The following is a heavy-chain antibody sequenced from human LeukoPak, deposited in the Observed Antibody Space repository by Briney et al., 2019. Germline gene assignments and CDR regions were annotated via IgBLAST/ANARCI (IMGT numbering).Heavy chain of an antibody. CDR2: IYPGDSGT. J-gene: IGHJ5*02. CDR3: ARRVDSSSWYNWFDP. CDR1: GYSFTSYW. V-gene: IGHV5-51*01. D-gene: IGHD6-13*01. Sequence: GESLKISCKGSGYSFTSYWIGWVRQMPGKGLEWMGIIYPGDSGTRYSPSFQGQVTISADKSISTAYLQWSSLKASDTAMYYCARRVDSSSWYNWFDPWGQGTLVTVSS.